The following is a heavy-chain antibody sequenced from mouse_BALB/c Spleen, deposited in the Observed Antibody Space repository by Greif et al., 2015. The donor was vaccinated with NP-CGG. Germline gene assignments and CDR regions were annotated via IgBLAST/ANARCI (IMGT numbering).Heavy chain of an antibody. CDR3: AREIVYFDY. CDR2: ISSGGGNT. CDR1: GFTFSSYT. Sequence: EVQLVESGGGLVKPGGSLKLSCAASGFTFSSYTMSWVRQTPEKRLEWVATISSGGGNTYYPDSVKGRFTISRDNAKNNLYLQMSSLRSEDTALYYCAREIVYFDYWGQGTTLTVSS. J-gene: IGHJ2*01. V-gene: IGHV5-9*03.